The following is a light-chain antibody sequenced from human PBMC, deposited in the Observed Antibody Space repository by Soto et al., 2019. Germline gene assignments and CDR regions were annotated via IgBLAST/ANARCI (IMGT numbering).Light chain of an antibody. J-gene: IGLJ3*02. Sequence: QSVLTQPASVSGSAGQSITISCTGTSSDVGRYILVSWYQQHPGKAPKLMIYEVSERPSGVSTRFSGSKSGNTASLTISGLQAEDEADYYCCSYAGSGTLLFGGGTMVTVL. CDR3: CSYAGSGTLL. V-gene: IGLV2-23*01. CDR1: SSDVGRYIL. CDR2: EVS.